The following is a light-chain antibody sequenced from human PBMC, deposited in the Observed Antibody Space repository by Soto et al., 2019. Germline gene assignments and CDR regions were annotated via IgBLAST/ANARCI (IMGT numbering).Light chain of an antibody. Sequence: EIVMTQSPATLSVSPGERAILSCSASQSIKTNVAWYQQKPGQAPRLLIYGASTRDTDIPARFSGSGSGTECTLTISSLQSEDFAIFYCQQYNPRTSISFGQGTRLE. CDR1: QSIKTN. CDR3: QQYNPRTSIS. J-gene: IGKJ5*01. V-gene: IGKV3-15*01. CDR2: GAS.